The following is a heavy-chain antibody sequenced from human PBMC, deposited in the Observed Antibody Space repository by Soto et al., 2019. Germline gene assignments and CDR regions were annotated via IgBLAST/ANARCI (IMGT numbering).Heavy chain of an antibody. CDR3: AKLLVTQMPYYYYGLDV. J-gene: IGHJ6*02. CDR1: GFTFSNYA. Sequence: PGGSLRLSCVVSGFTFSNYAMIWVRQAPGEGLEWVSAINIGGDTTYYADSVKGRFTMSRDNSKNTLYLQMNSLRAEDTAVYYCAKLLVTQMPYYYYGLDVWGQGTTVTVSS. D-gene: IGHD2-21*02. CDR2: INIGGDTT. V-gene: IGHV3-23*01.